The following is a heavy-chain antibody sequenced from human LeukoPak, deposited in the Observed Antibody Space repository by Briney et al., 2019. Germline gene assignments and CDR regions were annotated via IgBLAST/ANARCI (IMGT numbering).Heavy chain of an antibody. D-gene: IGHD4-11*01. Sequence: GASVKVSCKASGYTFTGYYMHWVRQAPGHGLGWVGRINPNSGGTNYAQKFQARVTMTTDTSISTAYMELSRLRSDDTAVYYCARGGYGNYDYWGQGTLVTVSS. CDR2: INPNSGGT. CDR1: GYTFTGYY. CDR3: ARGGYGNYDY. V-gene: IGHV1-2*06. J-gene: IGHJ4*02.